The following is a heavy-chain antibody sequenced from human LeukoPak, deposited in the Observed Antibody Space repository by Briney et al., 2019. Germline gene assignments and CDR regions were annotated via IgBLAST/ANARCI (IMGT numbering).Heavy chain of an antibody. CDR3: TRRTRIAAGVYNIDF. J-gene: IGHJ4*02. V-gene: IGHV4-4*09. Sequence: SGTLSLTCTVSGGSISGYYWNWIRQPPGKGLEWLGYIYPSGNSDYNPSLKSRVSMSVDTSKKQISLRLSSVTAADTDVYYCTRRTRIAAGVYNIDFWGQGTLVTVSS. CDR1: GGSISGYY. CDR2: IYPSGNS. D-gene: IGHD6-25*01.